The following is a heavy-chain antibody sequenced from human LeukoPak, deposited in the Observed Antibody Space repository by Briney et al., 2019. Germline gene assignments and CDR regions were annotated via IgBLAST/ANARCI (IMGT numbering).Heavy chain of an antibody. J-gene: IGHJ4*02. CDR1: GFTFSSYA. Sequence: GGSLRLSCAASGFTFSSYAMSWVRQAPGKGLEWVSAISGSGGSTYYADSVKGRFTISRDNSKNTLYLQMNSLRAEDTAVYYCAKVNFLYGSGSYYGNFDYWGQGTLVTVSS. CDR3: AKVNFLYGSGSYYGNFDY. CDR2: ISGSGGST. V-gene: IGHV3-23*01. D-gene: IGHD3-10*01.